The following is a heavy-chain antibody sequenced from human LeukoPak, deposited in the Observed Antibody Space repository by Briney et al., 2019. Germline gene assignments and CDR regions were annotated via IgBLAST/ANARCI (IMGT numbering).Heavy chain of an antibody. CDR2: IWDDGSIQ. Sequence: GKSLRLSCAASGFNFSNYGMHWVRQAPGKGLEGEAGIWDDGSIQYYADAGKCRFTISRNNSKNTLYLQMNSLGAEDTAVYYCAREGRGYSYGRAYFDYWGQGTLVTVSS. CDR1: GFNFSNYG. CDR3: AREGRGYSYGRAYFDY. D-gene: IGHD5-18*01. V-gene: IGHV3-33*01. J-gene: IGHJ4*02.